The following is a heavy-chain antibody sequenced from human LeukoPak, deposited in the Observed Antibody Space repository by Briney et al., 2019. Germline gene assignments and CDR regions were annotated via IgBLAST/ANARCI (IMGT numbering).Heavy chain of an antibody. CDR2: IYYSGST. D-gene: IGHD3-22*01. V-gene: IGHV4-59*08. J-gene: IGHJ4*02. CDR1: GGSISSYY. Sequence: SSETLSLTCTVSGGSISSYYWSWIRQPPGKGLEWIGYIYYSGSTNYNPSLKSRVTISVDTSKNQFSLKLSSVTAADTAVYYCARLLAGSGFTYYFDYWGQGTLVTVSS. CDR3: ARLLAGSGFTYYFDY.